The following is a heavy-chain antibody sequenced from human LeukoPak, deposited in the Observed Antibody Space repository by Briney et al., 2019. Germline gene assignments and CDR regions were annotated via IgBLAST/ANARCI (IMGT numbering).Heavy chain of an antibody. CDR1: GGSISSYY. J-gene: IGHJ4*02. D-gene: IGHD5-24*01. V-gene: IGHV4-4*07. CDR3: ARDNGYNYLLLF. Sequence: PSETLSLTCTVSGGSISSYYWSWIRQPAGKGLGWIGRIYTSGSTNYNPSLKSRVTMSVDTSKNQFSLKLSSVTAADTAVYYCARDNGYNYLLLFWGQGTLVTVSS. CDR2: IYTSGST.